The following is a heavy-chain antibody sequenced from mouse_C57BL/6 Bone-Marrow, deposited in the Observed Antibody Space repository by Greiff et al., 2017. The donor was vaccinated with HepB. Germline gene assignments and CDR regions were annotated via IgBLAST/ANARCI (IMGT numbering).Heavy chain of an antibody. CDR3: ARSYYGSSYAMDY. CDR1: GYTFTDHT. D-gene: IGHD1-1*01. V-gene: IGHV1-78*01. J-gene: IGHJ4*01. Sequence: VQRVESDAELVKPGASVKISCKVSGYTFTDHTIHWMKQRPEQGLEWIGYIYPRDGSTKYNEKFKGKATLTADKSSSTAYMQLNSLTSEDSAVYFCARSYYGSSYAMDYWGQGTSVTVSS. CDR2: IYPRDGST.